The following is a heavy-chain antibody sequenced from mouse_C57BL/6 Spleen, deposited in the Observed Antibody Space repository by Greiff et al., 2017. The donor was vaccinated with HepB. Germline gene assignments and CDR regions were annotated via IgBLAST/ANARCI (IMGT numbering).Heavy chain of an antibody. CDR2: INPSTGGT. V-gene: IGHV1-42*01. J-gene: IGHJ4*01. D-gene: IGHD3-2*02. Sequence: EVHLVESGPELVKPGASVKISCKASGYSFTGYYMNWVKQSPEKSLEWIGEINPSTGGTTYNQKFKAKATLTVDKSSSTAYMQLKSLTSEDSAVYYCARSRSGYDYYAMDYWGQGTSVTVSS. CDR1: GYSFTGYY. CDR3: ARSRSGYDYYAMDY.